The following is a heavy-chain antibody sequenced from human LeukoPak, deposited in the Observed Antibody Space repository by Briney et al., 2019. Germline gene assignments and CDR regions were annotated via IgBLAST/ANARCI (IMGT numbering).Heavy chain of an antibody. J-gene: IGHJ4*02. Sequence: ATVRVSCKASGYTFPSYFMHWVRQAPGQGLEWMGIINPTGGSTTYAQKFQGRVTMTRDTSTSTVYMELSSLRSDDTAVYYCARTAARRFDYWGQGTLVTVSS. V-gene: IGHV1-46*01. CDR3: ARTAARRFDY. CDR1: GYTFPSYF. D-gene: IGHD6-6*01. CDR2: INPTGGST.